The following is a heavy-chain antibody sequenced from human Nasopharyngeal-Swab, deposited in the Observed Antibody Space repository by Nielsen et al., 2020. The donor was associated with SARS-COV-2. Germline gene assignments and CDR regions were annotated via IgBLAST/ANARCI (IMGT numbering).Heavy chain of an antibody. Sequence: GSLRLSCTVSGGSISSYYWSWIRQPPGKGLEWIGYIYYSGSTNYNPSLMSRVTISVDTSKNQFSLKLSSVTAADTAVYYCARAGYYYGSGSYYDTYENYYYYYGMDVWGQGTTVTVSS. J-gene: IGHJ6*02. CDR3: ARAGYYYGSGSYYDTYENYYYYYGMDV. CDR2: IYYSGST. D-gene: IGHD3-10*01. V-gene: IGHV4-59*01. CDR1: GGSISSYY.